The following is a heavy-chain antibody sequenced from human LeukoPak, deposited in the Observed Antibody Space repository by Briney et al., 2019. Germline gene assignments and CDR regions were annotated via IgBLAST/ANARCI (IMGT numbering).Heavy chain of an antibody. D-gene: IGHD3-10*01. V-gene: IGHV3-21*01. CDR2: ISSSSSYI. J-gene: IGHJ4*02. CDR3: ARGALGEIDY. CDR1: GFTFSSYG. Sequence: GGSLRLSCAASGFTFSSYGMNWVRQAPGKGREWVSSISSSSSYIYYADSVKGRFTISRDNAKNSLYLQMNSLRAEDTAVYYCARGALGEIDYWGQGTLVTVSS.